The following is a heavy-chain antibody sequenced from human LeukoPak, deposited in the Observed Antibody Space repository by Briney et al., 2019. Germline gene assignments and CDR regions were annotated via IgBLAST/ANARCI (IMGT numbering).Heavy chain of an antibody. J-gene: IGHJ3*02. Sequence: PGGSLRLSCAASGFTFSSYWMHWVRQAPGKGLVWVSRINSEGSNTTYADSVKGRFTISRDNAKNMLYLQMNSLRAEDTALYYCAKDRRSDILTGDAFDIWGQGTMVTVSS. CDR1: GFTFSSYW. V-gene: IGHV3-74*03. CDR3: AKDRRSDILTGDAFDI. D-gene: IGHD3-9*01. CDR2: INSEGSNT.